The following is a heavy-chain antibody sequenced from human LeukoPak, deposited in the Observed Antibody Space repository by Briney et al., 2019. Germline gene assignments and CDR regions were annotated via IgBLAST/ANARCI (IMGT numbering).Heavy chain of an antibody. J-gene: IGHJ4*02. Sequence: GGSLILCAAASGFIFSCYAMRWVRHPAGEGLEWVSAISGRGGNSYYADSGKGRFTISRDNSKNTLYLQMNSLSAEDTAVYYCAKDRAFGSYWGQGTLVTVSS. CDR3: AKDRAFGSY. CDR2: ISGRGGNS. D-gene: IGHD3-10*01. V-gene: IGHV3-23*01. CDR1: GFIFSCYA.